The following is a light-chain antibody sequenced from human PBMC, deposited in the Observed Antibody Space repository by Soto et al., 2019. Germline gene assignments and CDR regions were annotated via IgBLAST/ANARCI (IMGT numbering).Light chain of an antibody. Sequence: QSALTQPASVSGSPGQSITISCTGTSSDVGGYNYVSWYQHHPGKAPKLMIYDVSNRPSGVSNRFSGSKSGNTASLTISGLQAEDEADYYCSSYTSSRTLVFGGGTTLTVL. J-gene: IGLJ2*01. CDR3: SSYTSSRTLV. CDR2: DVS. V-gene: IGLV2-14*03. CDR1: SSDVGGYNY.